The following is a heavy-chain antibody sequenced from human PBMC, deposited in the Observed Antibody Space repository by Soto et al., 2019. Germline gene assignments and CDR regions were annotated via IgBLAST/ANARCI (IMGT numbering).Heavy chain of an antibody. Sequence: SETLSLTCAVYDGSFSGYYWSWIRQPPGKGLEWIGEINHSGSTNYNPSLKSRVTISVDTSKNQFSLKLSSVTAADTAVYYCARGEGYDFWSGYYSAKSSGWYNYWGQGTLVTVSS. J-gene: IGHJ4*02. CDR1: DGSFSGYY. V-gene: IGHV4-34*01. D-gene: IGHD3-3*01. CDR2: INHSGST. CDR3: ARGEGYDFWSGYYSAKSSGWYNY.